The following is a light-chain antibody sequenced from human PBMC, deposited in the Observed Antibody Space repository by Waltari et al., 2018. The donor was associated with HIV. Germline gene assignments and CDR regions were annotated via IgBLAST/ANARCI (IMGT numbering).Light chain of an antibody. Sequence: QSVLTQPPSMSAAPGQRVTISCTGRRSDIGAPYDVHWYQHLPGTAPKLLIYNNNSRPSGVPDRFSGSKSGTSASLAITGLQPEDEAEYYRQSYDNGLKVMFGGGTRLTVL. J-gene: IGLJ3*02. V-gene: IGLV1-40*01. CDR3: QSYDNGLKVM. CDR1: RSDIGAPYD. CDR2: NNN.